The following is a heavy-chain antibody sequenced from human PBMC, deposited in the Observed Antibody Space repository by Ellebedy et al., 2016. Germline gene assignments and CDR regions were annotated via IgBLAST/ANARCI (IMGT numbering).Heavy chain of an antibody. CDR1: GGTFSSYA. J-gene: IGHJ2*01. CDR3: ARAGCSGGSCYPGLSMAGADWYFDL. V-gene: IGHV1-69*13. Sequence: SVKVSXKASGGTFSSYAISWVRQAPGQGLEWMGGIIPIFGTANYAQKFQGRVTITADESTSTAYMELSSLRSEDTAVYYCARAGCSGGSCYPGLSMAGADWYFDLWGRGTLVTVSS. D-gene: IGHD2-15*01. CDR2: IIPIFGTA.